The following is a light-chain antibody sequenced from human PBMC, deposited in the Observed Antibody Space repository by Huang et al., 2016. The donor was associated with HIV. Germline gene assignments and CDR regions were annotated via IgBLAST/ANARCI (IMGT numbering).Light chain of an antibody. CDR2: GAS. CDR1: QSINRW. J-gene: IGKJ5*01. V-gene: IGKV1-12*01. CDR3: QQASSFPLFT. Sequence: DIQMTQSPSSVSASVGDRVTISCRASQSINRWLAWYKQKPGKAPKLLIYGASSLQSGGPSRFSCSGSGTDFTLTITDLQPEDIATYYCQQASSFPLFTFGQGTRL.